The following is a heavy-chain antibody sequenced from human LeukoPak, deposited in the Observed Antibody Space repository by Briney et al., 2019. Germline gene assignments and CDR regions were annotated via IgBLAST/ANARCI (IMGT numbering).Heavy chain of an antibody. D-gene: IGHD3-22*01. J-gene: IGHJ4*02. V-gene: IGHV4-59*01. CDR2: IYYSGST. CDR3: ARAWVRYDSSGYLFDY. CDR1: GGSISSYY. Sequence: SETLSLTCTVSGGSISSYYWSWIRQPAGKGLEWIGYIYYSGSTNYNPSLKSRVTISVDTSKNQFSLKLSSVTAADTAVYYCARAWVRYDSSGYLFDYWGQGTLVTVSS.